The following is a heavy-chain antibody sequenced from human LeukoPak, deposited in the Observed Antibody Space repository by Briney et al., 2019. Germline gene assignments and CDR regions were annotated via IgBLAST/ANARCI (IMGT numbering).Heavy chain of an antibody. CDR3: ARDRASEQLRPYYYYGMDV. J-gene: IGHJ6*02. V-gene: IGHV4-39*07. Sequence: SETLSLTCTVSGGSISSSSYYWGWIRQPPGKGLEWIGSIYYSGSTYYNPSLKSRVTISVDTSKNQFSLKLSSVTAADTAAYYCARDRASEQLRPYYYYGMDVWGQGTTVTVSS. CDR2: IYYSGST. CDR1: GGSISSSSYY. D-gene: IGHD6-13*01.